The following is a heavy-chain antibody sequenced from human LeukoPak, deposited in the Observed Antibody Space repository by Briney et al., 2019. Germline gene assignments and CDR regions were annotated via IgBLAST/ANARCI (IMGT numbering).Heavy chain of an antibody. Sequence: ASVKVSCKASGVTFSSYAISWVRQAPGQGLEWMGRIIPILGIANYAQKFQGRVTITADKSRSTAYMELSSLRSEDTAVYYCARDYYDSSNYWGQGTLATVSS. J-gene: IGHJ4*02. CDR1: GVTFSSYA. CDR3: ARDYYDSSNY. V-gene: IGHV1-69*04. D-gene: IGHD3-22*01. CDR2: IIPILGIA.